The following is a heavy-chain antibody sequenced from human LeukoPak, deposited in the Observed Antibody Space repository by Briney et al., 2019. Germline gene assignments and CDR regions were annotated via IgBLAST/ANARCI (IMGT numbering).Heavy chain of an antibody. CDR3: AKDLMKTGYCSGASCYGRTD. Sequence: PGRSLRLSCAASGFTFSNFAIHWVRQAPGKGLEWVAVILYEGRNKYYGDSVEGRFTISRDNSKNTVYLEMNSLRAEDTAVYYCAKDLMKTGYCSGASCYGRTDWGQGTLVTVSS. D-gene: IGHD2-15*01. J-gene: IGHJ4*02. CDR2: ILYEGRNK. CDR1: GFTFSNFA. V-gene: IGHV3-30*18.